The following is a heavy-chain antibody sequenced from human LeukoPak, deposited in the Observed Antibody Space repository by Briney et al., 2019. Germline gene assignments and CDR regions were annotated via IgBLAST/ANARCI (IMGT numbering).Heavy chain of an antibody. CDR3: AVGEYYYDSSGYSDY. D-gene: IGHD3-22*01. CDR2: ISYDGSNK. CDR1: GFTFSSYA. Sequence: GGSLRLSCAASGFTFSSYAMHWVRQAPGKGLEWVAVISYDGSNKCYADSVKGRFTISRDNSKNTLYLQMNSLRAEDTAVYYCAVGEYYYDSSGYSDYWGQGTLVTVSS. J-gene: IGHJ4*02. V-gene: IGHV3-30-3*01.